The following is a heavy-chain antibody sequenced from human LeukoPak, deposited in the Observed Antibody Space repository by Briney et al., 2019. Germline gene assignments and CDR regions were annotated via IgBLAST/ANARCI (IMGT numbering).Heavy chain of an antibody. Sequence: GGSLRLSCAASGFTFSSYAMSWVRQAPGKGLEWVSAINGSGGSTYYADSVKGRFTISRDNSKNTLYLQMNSLRAEDTAVYYCARRRPGYYYDSSGSSAPDFDYWGQGTLVTVSS. V-gene: IGHV3-23*01. D-gene: IGHD3-22*01. CDR1: GFTFSSYA. J-gene: IGHJ4*02. CDR3: ARRRPGYYYDSSGSSAPDFDY. CDR2: INGSGGST.